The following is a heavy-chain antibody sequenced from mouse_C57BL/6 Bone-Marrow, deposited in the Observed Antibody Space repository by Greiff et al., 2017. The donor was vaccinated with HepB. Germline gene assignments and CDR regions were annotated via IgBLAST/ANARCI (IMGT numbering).Heavy chain of an antibody. J-gene: IGHJ3*01. CDR2: ISNGGGST. CDR1: GFTFSDYY. Sequence: DVKLVESGGGLVQPGGSLKLSCAASGFTFSDYYMYWVRQTPEKRLEWVAYISNGGGSTYYPDTVKGRFTISRDNAKNTLYLQMSRLKSEDTAMYYCARGSAWFAYWGQGTLVTVSA. V-gene: IGHV5-12*01. CDR3: ARGSAWFAY.